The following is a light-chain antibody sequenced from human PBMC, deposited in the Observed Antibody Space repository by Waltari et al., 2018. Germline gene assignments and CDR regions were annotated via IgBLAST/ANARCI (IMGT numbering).Light chain of an antibody. CDR2: RAS. V-gene: IGKV1-5*03. J-gene: IGKJ2*01. CDR3: QQYNSYSRT. CDR1: QSISSW. Sequence: DIQMTQSPSTLSASVGDRVTITCRASQSISSWLAWYQQKPGKAPKLLIYRASSLEVGVPSRFSGSGSGTQFTLTISSLQPDDFAIYYCQQYNSYSRTFGQGTKLEIK.